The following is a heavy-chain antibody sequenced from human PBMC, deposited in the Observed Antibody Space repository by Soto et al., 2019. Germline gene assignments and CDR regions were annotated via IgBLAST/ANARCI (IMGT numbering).Heavy chain of an antibody. J-gene: IGHJ4*02. D-gene: IGHD3-10*01. V-gene: IGHV4-59*02. CDR1: GGSVSSFF. CDR3: ARSAMVRGVTPGY. CDR2: LYYSGST. Sequence: SETLSLTCTVSGGSVSSFFWSWIRQPPGKGLEWIGYLYYSGSTNYNPSPKSRVTISVDTSKNQFSLKLSSVTAADTAVYYCARSAMVRGVTPGYWGQGTLVTVSP.